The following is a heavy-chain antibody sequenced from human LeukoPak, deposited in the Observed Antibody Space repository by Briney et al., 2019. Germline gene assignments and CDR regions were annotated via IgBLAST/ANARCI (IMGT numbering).Heavy chain of an antibody. CDR3: AKECDYSPGHKSDL. Sequence: GGSLRLSCAASGFTFNNYLMSWVRQAPGKGLEWVSVLFTGGGRTLYADSVKGRFTISGDTSRTTLYLQMNGLRAEDTAVYYCAKECDYSPGHKSDLWGQGTLVTVSS. CDR1: GFTFNNYL. J-gene: IGHJ5*02. V-gene: IGHV3-23*01. D-gene: IGHD3-10*01. CDR2: LFTGGGRT.